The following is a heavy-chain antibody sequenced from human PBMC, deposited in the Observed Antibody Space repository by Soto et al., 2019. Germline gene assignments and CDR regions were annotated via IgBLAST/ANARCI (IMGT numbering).Heavy chain of an antibody. CDR3: ARDPGRAARPYGYFDL. D-gene: IGHD6-6*01. V-gene: IGHV3-33*01. CDR2: IWYDGSNK. J-gene: IGHJ2*01. Sequence: QVQLVESGGGVVQPGRSLRLSCAASGFTFSSYGMHWVRQAPGKGLEWVAVIWYDGSNKYYADSVKGRFTISRDNSKNTLYLQMNSLRAEDTAVYYCARDPGRAARPYGYFDLWGRGTLVTVSS. CDR1: GFTFSSYG.